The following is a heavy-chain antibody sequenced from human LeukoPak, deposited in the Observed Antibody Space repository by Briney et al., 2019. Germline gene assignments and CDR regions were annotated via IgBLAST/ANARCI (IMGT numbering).Heavy chain of an antibody. CDR1: GFXVSSNY. V-gene: IGHV3-53*01. D-gene: IGHD6-13*01. CDR2: IYRGGNT. Sequence: GGSLRLSCAASGFXVSSNYISWVRQAPGKGLEWVSFIYRGGNTYYADSVKDRFTVSRDNSKNTLYLQMNSLRAEDTAVYYCARGGARQQLVENFFDYWGQGTLLTVSS. J-gene: IGHJ4*02. CDR3: ARGGARQQLVENFFDY.